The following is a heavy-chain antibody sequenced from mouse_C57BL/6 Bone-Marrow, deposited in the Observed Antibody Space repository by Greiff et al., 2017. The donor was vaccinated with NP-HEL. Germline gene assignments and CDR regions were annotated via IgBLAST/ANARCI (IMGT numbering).Heavy chain of an antibody. D-gene: IGHD1-1*01. CDR1: GYTLTRHW. CDR3: ASLRSSHWYFDV. CDR2: IFPGSGST. J-gene: IGHJ1*03. Sequence: QVQLQQSGPELVRPGASVKISCKAPGYTLTRHWMQWVRQRPGQGLEWIGEIFPGSGSTYYKEKFKGKATLTVDTTSSTAYMQLSSLTSDDSAVYFCASLRSSHWYFDVWGTGTTVTVSS. V-gene: IGHV1-56*01.